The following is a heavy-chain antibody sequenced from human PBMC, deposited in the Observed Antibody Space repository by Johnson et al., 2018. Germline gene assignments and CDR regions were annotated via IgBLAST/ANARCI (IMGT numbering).Heavy chain of an antibody. CDR1: GFSFSSYG. Sequence: VQLLESGGGVVQPGRSLRLSCAASGFSFSSYGMHWVRQAPGKGLEWVAVISYDGTNNYYADSVKGRFTISRENSKNTRYLQMNRLRAEDTAVYYCARAPWCDSPLYGMDVWGQGTTVTVSS. CDR3: ARAPWCDSPLYGMDV. V-gene: IGHV3-30*03. J-gene: IGHJ6*02. D-gene: IGHD2-21*02. CDR2: ISYDGTNN.